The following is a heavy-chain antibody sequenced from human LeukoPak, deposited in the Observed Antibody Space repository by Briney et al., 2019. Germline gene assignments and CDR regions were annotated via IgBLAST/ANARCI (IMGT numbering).Heavy chain of an antibody. Sequence: GGSLRLSCAASGFTFSDYYMSWIRQAPGKGLEWVSYISSSGSTIYYADSVKGRFTISRDNAKNSLYLQMNSLRAEDTAMYYCARLYSSGWYYFDYWGQGTLVTVSS. D-gene: IGHD6-19*01. CDR2: ISSSGSTI. V-gene: IGHV3-11*01. CDR3: ARLYSSGWYYFDY. J-gene: IGHJ4*02. CDR1: GFTFSDYY.